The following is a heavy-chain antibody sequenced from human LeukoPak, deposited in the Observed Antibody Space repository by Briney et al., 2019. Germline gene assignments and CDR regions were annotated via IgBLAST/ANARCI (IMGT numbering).Heavy chain of an antibody. J-gene: IGHJ6*03. CDR2: INSDGSST. Sequence: GGSLRLSCAASGFTFSSYWMHWVRRAPGKGLVWVSRINSDGSSTSYADSVKGRFTISRDNAKNTLYLQMNSLRAEDTAVYYCARGELERRKYYYYYYMDVWGKGTTVTVSS. CDR1: GFTFSSYW. D-gene: IGHD1-1*01. CDR3: ARGELERRKYYYYYYMDV. V-gene: IGHV3-74*01.